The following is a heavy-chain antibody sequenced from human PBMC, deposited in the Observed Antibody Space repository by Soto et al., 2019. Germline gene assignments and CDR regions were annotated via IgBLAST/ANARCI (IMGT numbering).Heavy chain of an antibody. V-gene: IGHV1-69*01. CDR3: ARGGYSISFRFDY. J-gene: IGHJ4*02. Sequence: QVQLLQSGAGVKKPGSSVRVSCKTSGDTFNTYAINWVRQAPGQGLEWMGGIFPFIGSTSYAQKFQGRLTITADAYTSTASMDLSSLTSEDPAAYYCARGGYSISFRFDYCGEGTLVTVSS. D-gene: IGHD5-18*01. CDR1: GDTFNTYA. CDR2: IFPFIGST.